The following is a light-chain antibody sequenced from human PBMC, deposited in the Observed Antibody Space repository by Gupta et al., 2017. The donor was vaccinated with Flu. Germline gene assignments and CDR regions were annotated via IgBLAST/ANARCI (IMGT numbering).Light chain of an antibody. CDR3: QDYGNSPYT. Sequence: EIVLTQSPGTLSLSPGESATLSCRASQSVDSSYFGWYQQKPGQAPRLLIYGASVRATGIPDRFSGSGSGTDFTLTISRLEPEDFAVYYCQDYGNSPYTFGQGTKLEIK. V-gene: IGKV3-20*01. CDR2: GAS. J-gene: IGKJ2*01. CDR1: QSVDSSY.